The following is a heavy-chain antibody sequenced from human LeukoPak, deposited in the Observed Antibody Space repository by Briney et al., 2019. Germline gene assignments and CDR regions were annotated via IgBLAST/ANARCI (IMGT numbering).Heavy chain of an antibody. CDR1: GFTFSSYA. CDR2: ISYDGSNK. CDR3: GAATQGPFDY. Sequence: PGGSLRLSCAASGFTFSSYAMHWVRQAPGKGLEWVAVISYDGSNKYYADSVKGRFTISRDDSKNTLYLQMNSLRAEDTAVYYCGAATQGPFDYWGQGTLVTVSS. D-gene: IGHD6-13*01. V-gene: IGHV3-30-3*01. J-gene: IGHJ4*02.